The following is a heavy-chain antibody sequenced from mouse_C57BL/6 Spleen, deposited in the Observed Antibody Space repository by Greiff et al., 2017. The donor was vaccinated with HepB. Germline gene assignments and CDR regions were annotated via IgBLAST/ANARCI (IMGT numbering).Heavy chain of an antibody. CDR3: TTRITTVVAHWYFDV. D-gene: IGHD1-1*01. Sequence: EVQLQQSGAELVRPGASVKLSCTASGFNIKDDYMHWVKQRPEPGLEWIGWIDPENGDTEYASKFQGKATITADTSSNTAYLQLSSLTSEDTAVYYCTTRITTVVAHWYFDVWGTGTTVTVSS. CDR1: GFNIKDDY. V-gene: IGHV14-4*01. J-gene: IGHJ1*03. CDR2: IDPENGDT.